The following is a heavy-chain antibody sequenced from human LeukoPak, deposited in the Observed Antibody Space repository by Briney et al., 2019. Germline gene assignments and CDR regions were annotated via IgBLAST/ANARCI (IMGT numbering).Heavy chain of an antibody. CDR2: ISSSSSYI. D-gene: IGHD3-22*01. Sequence: GGSLRLSCAASGFTFSSYSMNWVRQAPGKGLEWVSSISSSSSYIYYADSVRGRFTISRDNAKNSLYLQMNSLRAEDTAVYYCARDGVSDYYDSSGYDYWGQGTLVTVSS. CDR3: ARDGVSDYYDSSGYDY. CDR1: GFTFSSYS. J-gene: IGHJ4*02. V-gene: IGHV3-21*01.